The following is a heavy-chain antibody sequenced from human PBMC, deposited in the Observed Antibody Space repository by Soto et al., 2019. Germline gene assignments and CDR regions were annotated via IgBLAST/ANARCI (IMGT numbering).Heavy chain of an antibody. CDR3: ARRPYSSSTGYYHAMDV. J-gene: IGHJ6*02. V-gene: IGHV4-34*01. Sequence: PSETLSLTCAVYAGSFSDYYWNWMRQPPGKGLEWIGEINHSGTTNYNPSLKSRVTISVDKSKNQFSLKVTSVTAADTAVYYCARRPYSSSTGYYHAMDVWGQGTTVTVSS. CDR1: AGSFSDYY. CDR2: INHSGTT. D-gene: IGHD6-6*01.